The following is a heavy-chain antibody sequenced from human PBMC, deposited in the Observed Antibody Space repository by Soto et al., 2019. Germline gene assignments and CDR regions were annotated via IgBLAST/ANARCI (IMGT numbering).Heavy chain of an antibody. Sequence: GASLKVSCKASGGTFSSYAISWVRQAPGQGLEWMGGIIPIFGTANYAQKFQGRVTITADKSTSTAYMELSSLRSEDTAVYYCAREVSGSYYGWFDPWGQGTLVTVSS. CDR2: IIPIFGTA. V-gene: IGHV1-69*06. J-gene: IGHJ5*02. CDR3: AREVSGSYYGWFDP. CDR1: GGTFSSYA. D-gene: IGHD1-26*01.